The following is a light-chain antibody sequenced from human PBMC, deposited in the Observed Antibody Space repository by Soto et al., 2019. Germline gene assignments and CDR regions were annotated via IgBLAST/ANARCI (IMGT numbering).Light chain of an antibody. CDR2: EVT. J-gene: IGLJ2*01. CDR1: SSDIGTYNF. V-gene: IGLV2-8*01. CDR3: SSYAGSNNYVV. Sequence: QSVLTQPPSASGSPGQSVTISCTGTSSDIGTYNFVSWYQQHPGKAPKLIIYEVTKWPSGVPDRFSGSKSGITASLTVSGLQAEDEADYYCSSYAGSNNYVVFGGGTKLTVL.